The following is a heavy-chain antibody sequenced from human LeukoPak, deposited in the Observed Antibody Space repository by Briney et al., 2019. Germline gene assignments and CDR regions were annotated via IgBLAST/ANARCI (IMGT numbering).Heavy chain of an antibody. V-gene: IGHV3-74*01. CDR1: GFTFSSYW. J-gene: IGHJ3*02. D-gene: IGHD1-14*01. CDR2: INSDGSST. Sequence: GGSLRLSCAASGFTFSSYWMHWVRHAPGKGLVWVSRINSDGSSTSYADSVKGRFTISRDNAKNTLYLQMNSLRAEDTAVYYCARDGMDDAFDIWGQGTMVTVSS. CDR3: ARDGMDDAFDI.